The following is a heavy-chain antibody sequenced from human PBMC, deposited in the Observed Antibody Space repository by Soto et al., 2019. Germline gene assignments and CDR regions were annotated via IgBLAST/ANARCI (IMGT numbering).Heavy chain of an antibody. D-gene: IGHD2-2*01. CDR3: AIGRYSNTWYYALDY. CDR1: GYTFTSYD. Sequence: ASVKVSCKASGYTFTSYDINWVRQATGQGLEWMGWMNPNSGNTGHAKKFQGRVTMTRNTSISTVYMELSSLRSEDMAVYYCAIGRYSNTWYYALDYWGQRALVTSP. V-gene: IGHV1-8*02. J-gene: IGHJ4*02. CDR2: MNPNSGNT.